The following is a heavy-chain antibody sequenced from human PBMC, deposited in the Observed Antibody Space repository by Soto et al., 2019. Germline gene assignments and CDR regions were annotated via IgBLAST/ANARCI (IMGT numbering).Heavy chain of an antibody. CDR1: GGSLSSGNW. V-gene: IGHV4-4*02. D-gene: IGHD1-26*01. Sequence: SETLSVTCAVSGGSLSSGNWWSWVRQPPGKGLEWIEEIYHSGSTNYNPSLKSRVTISVDKSKNQFSLKLSSVTAADTAVYYCARGRLAGATSFWYFQPLGQGTLVT. CDR2: IYHSGST. CDR3: ARGRLAGATSFWYFQP. J-gene: IGHJ1*01.